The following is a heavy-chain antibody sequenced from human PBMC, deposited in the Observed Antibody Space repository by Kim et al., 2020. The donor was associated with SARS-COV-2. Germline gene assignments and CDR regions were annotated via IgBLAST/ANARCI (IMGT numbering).Heavy chain of an antibody. V-gene: IGHV3-72*01. CDR3: ARVVSGSAFEY. Sequence: GGSLRLSCAASGFTFSDHYMDWVRQAPGKGLEWVGRTRNKANSYTTEYAASVKGRFTISRDDSKNSLYLQMNSLKTEDTAVYYCARVVSGSAFEYWGQGTLVTVSS. D-gene: IGHD3-10*01. J-gene: IGHJ4*02. CDR1: GFTFSDHY. CDR2: TRNKANSYTT.